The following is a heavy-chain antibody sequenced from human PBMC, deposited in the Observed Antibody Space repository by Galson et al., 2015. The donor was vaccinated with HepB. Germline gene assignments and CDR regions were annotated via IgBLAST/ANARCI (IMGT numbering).Heavy chain of an antibody. D-gene: IGHD3-10*01. Sequence: FLRLSCAASGFTFSSYGMHWVRQAPGKGLEWVAVISYDGSNKYYADSVKGRFTISRDNSKNTLYLQMNSLRAEDTAVYYCAKDTSGILWFGEWGQGTLVTVSS. J-gene: IGHJ4*02. CDR2: ISYDGSNK. CDR1: GFTFSSYG. CDR3: AKDTSGILWFGE. V-gene: IGHV3-30*18.